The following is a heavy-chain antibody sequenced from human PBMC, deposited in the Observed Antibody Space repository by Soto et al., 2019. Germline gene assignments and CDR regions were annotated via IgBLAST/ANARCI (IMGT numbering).Heavy chain of an antibody. CDR3: ARGLGYCSGGSCLDYGMDV. V-gene: IGHV4-34*01. CDR2: INHSGST. J-gene: IGHJ6*02. D-gene: IGHD2-15*01. Sequence: SETLSLTCAVYGGSFSGYYWSWIRQPPGKGLEWIGEINHSGSTNYNPSLKSRVTISVDTSKNQFSLKLSSVTAADTAVYYCARGLGYCSGGSCLDYGMDVWGQGTTVTVSS. CDR1: GGSFSGYY.